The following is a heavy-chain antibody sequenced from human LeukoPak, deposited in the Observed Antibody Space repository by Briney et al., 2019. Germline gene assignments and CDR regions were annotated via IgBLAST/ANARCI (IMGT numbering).Heavy chain of an antibody. J-gene: IGHJ4*02. D-gene: IGHD6-13*01. Sequence: GASVKVSCKASGYTFTSYYMHWVRQAPGQGLEWMGIINPSGGSTSYAQKFQGRVTMTRDTSTSTVYMELSSLRSEDTAVYYCARTWAAAGKNQNKYYFDYWGQGTLVTVSS. CDR2: INPSGGST. CDR1: GYTFTSYY. CDR3: ARTWAAAGKNQNKYYFDY. V-gene: IGHV1-46*01.